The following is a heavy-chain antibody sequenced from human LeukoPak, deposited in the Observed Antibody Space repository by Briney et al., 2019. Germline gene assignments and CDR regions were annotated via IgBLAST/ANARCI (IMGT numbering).Heavy chain of an antibody. CDR2: IYYSGST. J-gene: IGHJ2*01. CDR1: GGSIRSSSYY. Sequence: PSETLSLTCTVSGGSIRSSSYYWGWIRQPPGKGLEWIGSIYYSGSTYYNPSLKSRVTISVDTSKNQFSLKLSSVTAADTAVYYCAREGVYTISNYWYFDLWGRGTLVTVSS. D-gene: IGHD3-9*01. CDR3: AREGVYTISNYWYFDL. V-gene: IGHV4-39*07.